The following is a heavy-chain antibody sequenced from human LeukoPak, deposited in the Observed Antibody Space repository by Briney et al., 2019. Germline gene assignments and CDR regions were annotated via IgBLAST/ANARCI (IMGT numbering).Heavy chain of an antibody. CDR2: INHSGST. J-gene: IGHJ4*02. V-gene: IGHV4-34*01. CDR3: ARGRIAAAGTRALPYY. D-gene: IGHD6-13*01. Sequence: SETLSLTCAVYGGSFSGYYWSWLRQPPGKGLEWIGEINHSGSTNYNPSLKSRVTISVDTSKNQFSLKLSSVTAADTAVYYCARGRIAAAGTRALPYYWGQGTLVTVSS. CDR1: GGSFSGYY.